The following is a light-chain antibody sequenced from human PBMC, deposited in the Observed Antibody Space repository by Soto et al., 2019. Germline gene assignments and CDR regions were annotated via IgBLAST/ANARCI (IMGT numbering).Light chain of an antibody. J-gene: IGKJ2*01. CDR3: QQSYSIPYT. V-gene: IGKV1-39*01. Sequence: DIQMTQSPSSLSASIGARVTITCRASQSVSNDLNWYQQDPGKAPKILIYATSSLQSGVPSRFSGSGSGTDFTLTISSLQPEDFATYYCQQSYSIPYTFGQGTNLEI. CDR2: ATS. CDR1: QSVSND.